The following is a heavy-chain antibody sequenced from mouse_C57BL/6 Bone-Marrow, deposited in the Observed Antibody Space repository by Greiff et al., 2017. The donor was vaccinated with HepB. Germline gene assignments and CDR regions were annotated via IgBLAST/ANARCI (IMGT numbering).Heavy chain of an antibody. D-gene: IGHD2-2*01. CDR3: AREEVGYWFAY. CDR1: GYTFTSYW. V-gene: IGHV1-69*01. Sequence: QVQLQQPGAELVMPGASVKLSCKASGYTFTSYWMHWVKQRPGQGLEWIGEIDPSDSYTNYNQKFKGKSTLTVDKSSSTAYMQLSSLTSEDSAVYYCAREEVGYWFAYWGQGTLVTVSA. CDR2: IDPSDSYT. J-gene: IGHJ3*01.